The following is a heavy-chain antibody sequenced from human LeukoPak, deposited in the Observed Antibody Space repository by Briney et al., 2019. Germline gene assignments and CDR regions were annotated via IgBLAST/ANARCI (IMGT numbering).Heavy chain of an antibody. CDR2: IYYSGST. CDR1: GGSISSGGYY. Sequence: PSQTLSLTCTVSGGSISSGGYYWSWIRQHPGQGLEWIGYIYYSGSTYYNPSLKSRVTISVDTSKNQFSLKLSSVTAADTAVYYCAVSKLLPDNWFDPWGQGTLVTVSS. J-gene: IGHJ5*02. CDR3: AVSKLLPDNWFDP. V-gene: IGHV4-31*03. D-gene: IGHD3-10*01.